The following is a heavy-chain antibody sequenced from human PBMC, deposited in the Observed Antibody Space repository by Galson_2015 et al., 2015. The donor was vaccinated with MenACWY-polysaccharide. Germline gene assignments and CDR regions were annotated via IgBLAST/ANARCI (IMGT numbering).Heavy chain of an antibody. CDR1: GLRFNTDA. J-gene: IGHJ6*02. CDR2: ISGSGDFT. V-gene: IGHV3-23*01. CDR3: AEFCATYDTKGNKYHGVNS. Sequence: SLRLSCAASGLRFNTDAMSWVRQAPGKGLEWVSTISGSGDFTFYADSVKGRFTISRDNSKNTVYVQMSSLRVEDTALYYCAEFCATYDTKGNKYHGVNSRGRGATVT. D-gene: IGHD3-16*01.